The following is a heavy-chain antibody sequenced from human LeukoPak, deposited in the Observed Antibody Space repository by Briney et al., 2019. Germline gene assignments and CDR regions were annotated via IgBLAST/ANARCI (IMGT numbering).Heavy chain of an antibody. CDR3: ASRRIQLWPTYYYYGMDV. V-gene: IGHV1-69*04. CDR2: IIPILGIA. J-gene: IGHJ6*02. CDR1: GGTFSGYA. D-gene: IGHD5-18*01. Sequence: SVKVSCKASGGTFSGYAISWVRQAPGQGLEWMGRIIPILGIANYAQKFQGRVTITADKSTSTAYMELSSLRSEDTAVYYCASRRIQLWPTYYYYGMDVWGQGTTVIVSS.